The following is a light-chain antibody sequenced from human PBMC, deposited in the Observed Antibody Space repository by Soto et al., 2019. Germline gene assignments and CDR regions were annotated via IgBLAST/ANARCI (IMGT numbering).Light chain of an antibody. CDR2: DAS. Sequence: EVGLTQSAATLSVSPGERGTLSWRASQSVKSNLAWYQQKPGQAPRLLIYDASNRATGIPARFSGSGSGTEFTLTISSLQSEDFAIYYCQQYHIWLTFGGGTKVDIK. V-gene: IGKV3-15*01. CDR1: QSVKSN. CDR3: QQYHIWLT. J-gene: IGKJ4*01.